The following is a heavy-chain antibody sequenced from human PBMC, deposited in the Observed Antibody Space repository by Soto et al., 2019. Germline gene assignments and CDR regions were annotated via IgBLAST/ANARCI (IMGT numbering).Heavy chain of an antibody. J-gene: IGHJ4*02. CDR2: INHSGST. Sequence: PSETLSLTCAVYGESFSGYYWSWIRQPPGKGLEWIGEINHSGSTNYNPSLKSRVIISVDKSKNQFSLKLSSVTAADTAVYYCARGETQQQRDYWGQGTLVTVSS. V-gene: IGHV4-34*01. CDR1: GESFSGYY. D-gene: IGHD6-13*01. CDR3: ARGETQQQRDY.